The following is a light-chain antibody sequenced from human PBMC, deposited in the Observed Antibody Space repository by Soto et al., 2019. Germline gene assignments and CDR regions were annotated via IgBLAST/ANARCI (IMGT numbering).Light chain of an antibody. Sequence: EIVLTQSPATLSLSPGERATLSCRASQSVSSYLAWYQQKPAQAPRLLIYGASNRATGIPARFSGGGSGTDFTLTISSLEPEDSAVYYCLQRSNWLTFGGGTKVEIK. J-gene: IGKJ4*01. V-gene: IGKV3-11*01. CDR1: QSVSSY. CDR2: GAS. CDR3: LQRSNWLT.